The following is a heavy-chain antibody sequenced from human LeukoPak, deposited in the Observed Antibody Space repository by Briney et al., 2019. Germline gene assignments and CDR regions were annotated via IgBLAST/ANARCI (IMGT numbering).Heavy chain of an antibody. CDR2: ISYDGSNK. J-gene: IGHJ2*01. D-gene: IGHD1-1*01. V-gene: IGHV3-30-3*01. Sequence: PGGSLRLSCAASGFTFSSYAMHWVRQAPGKGLEWVAVISYDGSNKYYADSVKGRFTISRDNSKNTLYLQMNSLRAGDTAVYYCARAGSRWYFDLWGRGTLVTVSS. CDR1: GFTFSSYA. CDR3: ARAGSRWYFDL.